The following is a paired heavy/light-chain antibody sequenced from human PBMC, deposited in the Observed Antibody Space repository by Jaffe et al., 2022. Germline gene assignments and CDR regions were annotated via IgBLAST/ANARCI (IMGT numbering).Heavy chain of an antibody. J-gene: IGHJ3*02. CDR1: GDSVSSDTYY. CDR2: ISSGGST. Sequence: QVQLQESGPGLVKPSETLSLTCTVSGDSVSSDTYYWNWIRQPPGRGLEWIGYISSGGSTNYNPSLQSRVTISGDTSKKQFSLKMTSVTPADAAVYYCARTGTHYYYTSGGSRRPWFDAFDIWGQGTMVAV. D-gene: IGHD3-10*01. CDR3: ARTGTHYYYTSGGSRRPWFDAFDI. V-gene: IGHV4-61*01.
Light chain of an antibody. Sequence: DIVMTQSPDSLAVSLGERAAINCKSSQTLLYSSNNRNYIAWYQQKPGQPPKLLISWASTRESGVPDRFSGSGSGTDFTLTISSLQAEDVAVYYCQQYSANMITFGQGTRLDIK. J-gene: IGKJ5*01. V-gene: IGKV4-1*01. CDR2: WAS. CDR1: QTLLYSSNNRNY. CDR3: QQYSANMIT.